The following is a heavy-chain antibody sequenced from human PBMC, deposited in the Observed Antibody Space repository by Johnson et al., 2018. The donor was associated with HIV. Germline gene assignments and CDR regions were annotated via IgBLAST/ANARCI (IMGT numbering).Heavy chain of an antibody. J-gene: IGHJ3*02. CDR2: IQRKTDGGTT. V-gene: IGHV3-15*01. CDR3: TTAGYTFSDAFDI. Sequence: VQLVESGGGLVQPGRSLRLSCTTSGFTFGDYAMSWFRQAPGKGLEWVGRIQRKTDGGTTDYAAPVKGRFTISRDDSNNMLYLEMNSLKTEDTATYYCTTAGYTFSDAFDIWGHGLMVTVSS. CDR1: GFTFGDYA. D-gene: IGHD2-2*02.